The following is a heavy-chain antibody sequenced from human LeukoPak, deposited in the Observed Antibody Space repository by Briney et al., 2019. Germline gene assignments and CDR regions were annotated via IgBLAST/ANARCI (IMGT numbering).Heavy chain of an antibody. Sequence: SETLSLTCTVSGGSISSSSYYWGWLRQPPGKGVEGIGSIYYSGSTYYNPSLKSRVTISVDTSKNQFSLKLSSVTAADTAVYYCARDYGGNSVIDYWGQGTLVTVST. CDR3: ARDYGGNSVIDY. CDR2: IYYSGST. J-gene: IGHJ4*02. CDR1: GGSISSSSYY. D-gene: IGHD4-23*01. V-gene: IGHV4-39*01.